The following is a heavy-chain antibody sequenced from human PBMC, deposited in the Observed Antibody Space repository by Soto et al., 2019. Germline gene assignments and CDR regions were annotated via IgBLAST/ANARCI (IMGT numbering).Heavy chain of an antibody. CDR2: ISYDGSNK. CDR1: GFTFSSYA. D-gene: IGHD1-20*01. CDR3: AREEVSARKHYGMDV. Sequence: QVQLVESGGGVVQPGRSLRLSCAASGFTFSSYAMHWVRQAPGKGLEWVAVISYDGSNKYYADSVKGRFTISRDNSKNTLDLQMNSLRAEDTAGYYCAREEVSARKHYGMDVWGQGTTVTVSS. V-gene: IGHV3-30-3*01. J-gene: IGHJ6*02.